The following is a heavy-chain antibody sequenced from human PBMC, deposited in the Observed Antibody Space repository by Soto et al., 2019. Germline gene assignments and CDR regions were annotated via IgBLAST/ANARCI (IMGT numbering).Heavy chain of an antibody. J-gene: IGHJ6*02. CDR2: INPNSGAT. V-gene: IGHV1-2*02. Sequence: ASVKVSCKASGYTFTGYYIQWVRQAPGQGLEWMGWINPNSGATEYAQKFQGRVTMSRDTSISTAYMELSRLRSADTAVYYCARDIVVVLGATLHYYGMHVWGQGAPVTVYS. D-gene: IGHD2-15*01. CDR3: ARDIVVVLGATLHYYGMHV. CDR1: GYTFTGYY.